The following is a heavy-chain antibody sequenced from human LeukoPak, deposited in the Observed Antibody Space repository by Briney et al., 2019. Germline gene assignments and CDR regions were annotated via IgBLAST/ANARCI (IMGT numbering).Heavy chain of an antibody. CDR2: IYYSGST. D-gene: IGHD6-6*01. CDR1: SGSINSADYY. J-gene: IGHJ4*02. Sequence: PSETLSLTCTVSSGSINSADYYWTWIRQHPGKGLEWIGYIYYSGSTYYNPSLKSRVTISVDTSKNQFSLKLSSVTAADTAVYYCARDQYSSSSGFDYWGQGTLVTVSS. V-gene: IGHV4-31*03. CDR3: ARDQYSSSSGFDY.